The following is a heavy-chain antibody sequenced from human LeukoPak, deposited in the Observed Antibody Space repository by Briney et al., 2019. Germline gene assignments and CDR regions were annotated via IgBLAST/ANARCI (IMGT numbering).Heavy chain of an antibody. CDR3: VRQFAS. CDR1: GFTFSSYA. V-gene: IGHV3-48*01. Sequence: GRSLRLSCAASGFTFSSYAMHWVRQLPGKRLEWVAYVSGSGSTVYYADSVKGRFTVSRDNGKSSLYLQMNSLRVEDTALYYCVRQFASWGQGTLVTVSS. J-gene: IGHJ4*02. CDR2: VSGSGSTV.